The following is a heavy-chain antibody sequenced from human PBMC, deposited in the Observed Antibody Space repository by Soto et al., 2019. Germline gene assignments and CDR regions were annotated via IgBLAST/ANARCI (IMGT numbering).Heavy chain of an antibody. V-gene: IGHV1-8*01. D-gene: IGHD4-17*01. CDR3: ARSTNDYGDRH. Sequence: QVQLVQSGAEVKKPGASVKVSCKASGYTFTSYDINWVRQATGQGLEWMGWMNPNSGNTGYAQKFQGRVTMTRNTSISTADMALSSLSSEDTAVYSCARSTNDYGDRHWGEGTLVTVSS. CDR2: MNPNSGNT. J-gene: IGHJ4*02. CDR1: GYTFTSYD.